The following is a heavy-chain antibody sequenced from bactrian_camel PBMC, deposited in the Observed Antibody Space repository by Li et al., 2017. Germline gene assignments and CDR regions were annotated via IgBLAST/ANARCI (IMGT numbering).Heavy chain of an antibody. D-gene: IGHD5*01. Sequence: HVQLVESGGGSVQSGGTLRLSCAASRNTYSRLCMGWFRQAPGKGLEWVSRISTDSKNTYYADSVKGRFTISRDNGKNTLYLQINSLKPDDTGMYYCVARWSGEVGQGTQVTVS. V-gene: IGHV3S6*01. J-gene: IGHJ4*01. CDR2: ISTDSKNT. CDR1: RNTYSRLC.